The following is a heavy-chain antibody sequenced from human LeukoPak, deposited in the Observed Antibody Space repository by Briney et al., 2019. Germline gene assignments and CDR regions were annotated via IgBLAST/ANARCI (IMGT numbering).Heavy chain of an antibody. V-gene: IGHV3-30*18. J-gene: IGHJ4*02. Sequence: PGGSLRLSCVASGFTFSSYGMHWVRQAPGKGLEWVAVISYDGSNKYYADSVKGRFTISRDNSKNTLYLQMNSLRAEDTAVYYCAKARVAVAGLLDYWGQGTLVTVSS. CDR2: ISYDGSNK. CDR1: GFTFSSYG. D-gene: IGHD6-19*01. CDR3: AKARVAVAGLLDY.